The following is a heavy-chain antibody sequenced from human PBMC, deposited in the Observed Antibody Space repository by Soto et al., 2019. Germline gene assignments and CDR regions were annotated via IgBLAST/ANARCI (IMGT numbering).Heavy chain of an antibody. V-gene: IGHV1-3*01. D-gene: IGHD6-13*01. J-gene: IGHJ4*02. CDR1: GNTVPNYA. CDR2: INGGNGNT. Sequence: ASVKVSCKASGNTVPNYAIHWVRQAPGQRLEWMGWINGGNGNTYYSEHFQGRVTFTRDTSAGTVYMQLSSVTAADTAVYYCARSFGVAAAGPFDYWGQGTLVTVSS. CDR3: ARSFGVAAAGPFDY.